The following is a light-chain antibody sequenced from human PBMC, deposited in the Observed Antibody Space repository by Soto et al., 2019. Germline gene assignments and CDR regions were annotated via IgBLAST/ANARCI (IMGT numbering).Light chain of an antibody. CDR2: AAS. Sequence: TQCASSVSAAVGDSVTITCRASQGLXNRFDWYQQKPGKAPKLLXYAASSLQSGVPSRISGSGSGTDFTRTISSLQPEDFENYYCPQAKSVTSPFGQGTRLEIK. V-gene: IGKV1D-12*01. CDR1: QGLXNR. J-gene: IGKJ5*01. CDR3: PQAKSVTSP.